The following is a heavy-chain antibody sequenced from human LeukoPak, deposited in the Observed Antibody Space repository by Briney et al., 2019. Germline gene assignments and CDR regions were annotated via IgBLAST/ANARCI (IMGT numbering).Heavy chain of an antibody. CDR1: GGSISSFY. J-gene: IGHJ4*02. Sequence: PSETLSLTCTVSGGSISSFYWSWIRQPPGKGLEWIGYISHSGSINNKPSLKSRVTMSVDTPNNQFSLKLTSVTAADTAVYYCARPGERHYNGYYPFDYWGQGALVTVST. D-gene: IGHD5-12*01. CDR3: ARPGERHYNGYYPFDY. V-gene: IGHV4-59*08. CDR2: ISHSGSI.